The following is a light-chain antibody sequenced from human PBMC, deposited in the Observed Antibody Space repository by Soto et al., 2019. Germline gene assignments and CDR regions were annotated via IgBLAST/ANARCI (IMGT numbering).Light chain of an antibody. CDR3: QQYYTYSRT. V-gene: IGKV3-15*01. Sequence: EIMMTQSPATLSVSTGEGATLSCRASQSVSSKLAWYQQKPGQAPRLLIYGASTRATGIPARFSGSGSGTEFTLIISSLQPDDFATYSCQQYYTYSRTFGQGTKVDIK. J-gene: IGKJ1*01. CDR1: QSVSSK. CDR2: GAS.